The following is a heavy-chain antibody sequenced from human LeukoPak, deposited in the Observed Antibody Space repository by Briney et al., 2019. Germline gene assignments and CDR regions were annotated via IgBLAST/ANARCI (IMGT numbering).Heavy chain of an antibody. J-gene: IGHJ4*02. V-gene: IGHV4-4*07. D-gene: IGHD4-17*01. CDR3: ARDDYDDSTRGLDY. Sequence: KTSETLSLTCTVSGVSVSSFHWTWIRQPAGKGLEWIGRIYATGSTNFNPSLKSRVTMSIDTSKNQFSLKLSSVTAADTAVYYCARDDYDDSTRGLDYWGQGTLVTVSS. CDR2: IYATGST. CDR1: GVSVSSFH.